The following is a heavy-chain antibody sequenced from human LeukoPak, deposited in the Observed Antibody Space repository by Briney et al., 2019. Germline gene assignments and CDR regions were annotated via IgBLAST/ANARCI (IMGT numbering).Heavy chain of an antibody. J-gene: IGHJ4*02. CDR3: ARRLAVVTQEIDY. Sequence: SETLSLTCTVSGGSISSSSYYWGWIRQPPGRGLEWIGSIYYSGSTYYNPSLKSRITISVDTSKNQFSLKLSSVTAADTAVYYCARRLAVVTQEIDYWGQGTLVTVSS. CDR1: GGSISSSSYY. V-gene: IGHV4-39*01. CDR2: IYYSGST. D-gene: IGHD4-23*01.